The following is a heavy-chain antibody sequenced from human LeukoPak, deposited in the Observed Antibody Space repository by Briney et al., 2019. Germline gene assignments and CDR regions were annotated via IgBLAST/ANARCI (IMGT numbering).Heavy chain of an antibody. CDR1: GFSISSDDC. J-gene: IGHJ5*02. Sequence: SETLSLTCIVSGFSISSDDCWGWIRQPPGKGLEWIGSISNRGSPYYNPSLKSRVTMSVDTSKNQLSLKLSSVTAADTAVYYCARPYYYDSRIDPWGQGILVTVSS. CDR2: ISNRGSP. V-gene: IGHV4-38-2*02. D-gene: IGHD3-22*01. CDR3: ARPYYYDSRIDP.